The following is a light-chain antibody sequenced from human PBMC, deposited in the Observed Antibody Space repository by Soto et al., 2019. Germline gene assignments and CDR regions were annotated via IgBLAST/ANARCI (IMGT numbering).Light chain of an antibody. CDR2: EVS. CDR3: CSYAGIYV. V-gene: IGLV2-23*02. Sequence: QSALTQPASVSGSPGQSITISCTGTSSDVGSYNLVSWYQQHPGKAPKLMIYEVSKRPSGVSNRFSGSKSGNTASLTISGLQAEDEADYYCCSYAGIYVFGPGTKLTVL. CDR1: SSDVGSYNL. J-gene: IGLJ1*01.